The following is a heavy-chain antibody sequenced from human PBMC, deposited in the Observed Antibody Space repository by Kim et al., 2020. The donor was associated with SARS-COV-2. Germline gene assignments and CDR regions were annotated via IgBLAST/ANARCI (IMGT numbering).Heavy chain of an antibody. CDR1: GFTFSSYG. D-gene: IGHD6-13*01. Sequence: GGSLRLSCAASGFTFSSYGMHWVRQAPGKGLEWVAVISYDGSNKYYADSVKGRFTISRDNSKNTLYLQMNSLRAEDTAVYYCAKFGGYSSSWYVYWEGDDFDYWGQGTLVTVSS. CDR3: AKFGGYSSSWYVYWEGDDFDY. V-gene: IGHV3-30*18. CDR2: ISYDGSNK. J-gene: IGHJ4*02.